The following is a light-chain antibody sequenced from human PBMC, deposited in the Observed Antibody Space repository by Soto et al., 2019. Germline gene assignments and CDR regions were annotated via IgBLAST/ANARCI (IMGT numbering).Light chain of an antibody. CDR3: QQYGSSQS. CDR1: QSVWSSY. V-gene: IGKV3-20*01. Sequence: EIVLTQSPGTLSLSPGERATLSCRASQSVWSSYLAWYQQKPCQAPRLLIYGASSRATGIPDRFSGSGSGTDFTLTISRLEPEDFAVYYCQQYGSSQSFGQGTKVEIK. J-gene: IGKJ1*01. CDR2: GAS.